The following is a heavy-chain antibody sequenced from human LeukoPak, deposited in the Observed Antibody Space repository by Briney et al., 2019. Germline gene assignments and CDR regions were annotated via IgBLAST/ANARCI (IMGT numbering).Heavy chain of an antibody. Sequence: PSETLSLTCTVSGGSISSGGYSWSWIRQPPGKGLEWIGYIYHNGNTYYSPSLKSRVTISVDRSKNQLSLKLSSVTAADTAMYYCASGGYSYGFDYWGQGTLVTVSS. J-gene: IGHJ4*02. CDR1: GGSISSGGYS. CDR2: IYHNGNT. D-gene: IGHD5-18*01. V-gene: IGHV4-30-2*01. CDR3: ASGGYSYGFDY.